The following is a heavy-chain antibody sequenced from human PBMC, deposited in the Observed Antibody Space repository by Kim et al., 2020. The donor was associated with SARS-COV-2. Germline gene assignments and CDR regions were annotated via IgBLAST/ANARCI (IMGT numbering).Heavy chain of an antibody. CDR3: AKWARIAVARGVIGGIDY. V-gene: IGHV3-23*01. J-gene: IGHJ4*02. Sequence: GGSLRLSCAXSGFTFSSYAMTWVRQAPGRGLEWVSSISGSGGSTDYADSVKGRFTISRDNSKNTLFLQMNSLRDEDTAIYFCAKWARIAVARGVIGGIDYWGQGTLVTVSS. CDR1: GFTFSSYA. D-gene: IGHD3-10*01. CDR2: ISGSGGST.